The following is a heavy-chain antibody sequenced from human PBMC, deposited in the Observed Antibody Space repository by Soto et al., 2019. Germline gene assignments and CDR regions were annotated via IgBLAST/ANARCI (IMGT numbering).Heavy chain of an antibody. Sequence: EVQVVESGGGLVQPGGSLRVSCVGSGFTFRSYWMSWVRQAPGKGLEWVAKIRPDGSEKYYVDSVKGRFTISRDNAKNSLYLQMSSLRAEDTAVYYSVREEGATVANNWFDSWGQGALVTVSS. V-gene: IGHV3-7*03. J-gene: IGHJ5*01. CDR3: VREEGATVANNWFDS. CDR2: IRPDGSEK. D-gene: IGHD4-17*01. CDR1: GFTFRSYW.